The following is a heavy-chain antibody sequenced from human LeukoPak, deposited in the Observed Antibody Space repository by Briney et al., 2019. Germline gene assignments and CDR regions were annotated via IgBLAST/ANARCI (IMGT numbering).Heavy chain of an antibody. J-gene: IGHJ4*02. D-gene: IGHD1-26*01. Sequence: SGPALVKPTQTLTLTCTFSGFSLSTSGMRVSWIRQPPGKALECLARIDWDDDKFYSTSLKTRLTISKDTSKNQVVLTMTNMDPVDTATYYCARSTRYSGSYSLLDWGQGTLVTVSS. CDR1: GFSLSTSGMR. CDR2: IDWDDDK. V-gene: IGHV2-70*04. CDR3: ARSTRYSGSYSLLD.